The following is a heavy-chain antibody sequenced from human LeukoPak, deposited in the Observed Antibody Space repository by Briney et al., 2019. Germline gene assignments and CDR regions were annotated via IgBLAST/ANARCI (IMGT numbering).Heavy chain of an antibody. Sequence: SETLSLTCTVSAYSISSGYYWGWIRQPPGKGLEWIGSLSHSGSTYYNPSLKSRVTISVDTSKNQFSLKLASVTAADTAIYAKGAGGFSYYNWFDPWGQGTLVTVSS. D-gene: IGHD5-18*01. CDR2: LSHSGST. V-gene: IGHV4-38-2*02. CDR3: GAGGFSYYNWFDP. J-gene: IGHJ5*02. CDR1: AYSISSGYY.